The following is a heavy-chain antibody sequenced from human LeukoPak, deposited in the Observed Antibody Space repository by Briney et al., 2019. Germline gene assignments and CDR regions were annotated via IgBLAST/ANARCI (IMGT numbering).Heavy chain of an antibody. Sequence: SETLSLTCTVSGDSVRSYYWIWMRQPPGQGLEWLGHINDRGSTNYNPSLQGRVTISIDTSKNQFSLKVNSVTAADTAVYYCVRDSRYGSGWFEDGLDFWGQGTTVTVSS. CDR1: GDSVRSYY. CDR2: INDRGST. D-gene: IGHD6-13*01. J-gene: IGHJ6*02. CDR3: VRDSRYGSGWFEDGLDF. V-gene: IGHV4-59*02.